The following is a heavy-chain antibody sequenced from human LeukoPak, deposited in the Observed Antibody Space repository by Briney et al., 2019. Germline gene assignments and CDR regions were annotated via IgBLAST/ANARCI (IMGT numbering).Heavy chain of an antibody. CDR3: AREATYYDYVWGGYRYSYFDY. CDR2: ISAYNGNT. CDR1: GYTFTSYG. D-gene: IGHD3-16*02. J-gene: IGHJ4*02. V-gene: IGHV1-18*01. Sequence: VASVKVSCKASGYTFTSYGISWVRQAPGQGLEWMGWISAYNGNTNYAQKLQGRVTMTTDTSTSTAYMELRSLRSDDTAVYYCAREATYYDYVWGGYRYSYFDYWGQGTLVTVSS.